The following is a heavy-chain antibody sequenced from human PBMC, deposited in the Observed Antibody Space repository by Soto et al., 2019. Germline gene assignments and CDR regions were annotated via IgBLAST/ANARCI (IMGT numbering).Heavy chain of an antibody. CDR3: ARHLLFKGSYYYYYMDV. V-gene: IGHV5-51*01. D-gene: IGHD3-10*01. J-gene: IGHJ6*03. CDR2: IYPGDSDT. Sequence: GESLKISCKGSGYSFTSYWIGWVRQMPGKGLEWMGTIYPGDSDTRYSPFFQGLVTISADKSISTAYLQWSSLKASDTAMYYCARHLLFKGSYYYYYMDVWGKGTTVTVSS. CDR1: GYSFTSYW.